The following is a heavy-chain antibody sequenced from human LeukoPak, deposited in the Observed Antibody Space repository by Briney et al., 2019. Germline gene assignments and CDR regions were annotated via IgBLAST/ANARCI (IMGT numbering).Heavy chain of an antibody. D-gene: IGHD6-13*01. Sequence: PGGSLRLSCVASGFTFRNYWMSWVRQAPGKGLEWVSAISGSGGSTYYADSVKGRFTISRDNSKNTLYLQMNSLRAEDTAVYYCAKVSSSWYQPDGADAFDIWGQGTMVTVSS. V-gene: IGHV3-23*01. CDR2: ISGSGGST. CDR1: GFTFRNYW. CDR3: AKVSSSWYQPDGADAFDI. J-gene: IGHJ3*02.